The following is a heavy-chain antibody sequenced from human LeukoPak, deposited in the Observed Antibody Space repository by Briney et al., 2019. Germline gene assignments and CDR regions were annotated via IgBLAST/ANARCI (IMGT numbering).Heavy chain of an antibody. D-gene: IGHD3-22*01. Sequence: ASVKVSCKASGYTFTSYGISWVRQAPGQGLECMGWISAYNGNTNYAQKLQGRVTMTTDTSTSAAYMELRSLRSDDTAVYYCARDPYDSSGYWFDPWGQGTLVTVSS. CDR1: GYTFTSYG. CDR2: ISAYNGNT. J-gene: IGHJ5*02. V-gene: IGHV1-18*01. CDR3: ARDPYDSSGYWFDP.